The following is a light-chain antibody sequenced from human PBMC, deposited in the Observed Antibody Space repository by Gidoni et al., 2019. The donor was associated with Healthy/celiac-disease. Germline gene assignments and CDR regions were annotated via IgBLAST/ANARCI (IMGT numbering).Light chain of an antibody. CDR1: QSVSSSY. J-gene: IGKJ2*01. CDR2: GAS. Sequence: EIVLTQSPGTLSLSPEERATLSCRASQSVSSSYLAWYQQKPGQAPRLLIYGASSRATGIPDRFSGSGSGTDFTLTISRLEPEDFAVYYCQQYGSSPPYTFXQXTKLXIK. V-gene: IGKV3-20*01. CDR3: QQYGSSPPYT.